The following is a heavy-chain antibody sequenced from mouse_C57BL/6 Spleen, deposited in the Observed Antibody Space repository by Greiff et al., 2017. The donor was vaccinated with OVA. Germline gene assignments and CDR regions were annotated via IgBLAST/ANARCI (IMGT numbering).Heavy chain of an antibody. V-gene: IGHV1-22*01. CDR3: ARSYYGSSLDY. CDR2: INPNNGGT. D-gene: IGHD1-1*01. J-gene: IGHJ2*01. CDR1: GYTFTDYN. Sequence: EVQLQQSGPELVKPGASVKMSCKASGYTFTDYNMHWVKQSHGKSLEWIGYINPNNGGTSYNQKFKGKSTLTVDKSSSTAYMQLSSLTSEDSAVYYCARSYYGSSLDYWGQGTTLTVSS.